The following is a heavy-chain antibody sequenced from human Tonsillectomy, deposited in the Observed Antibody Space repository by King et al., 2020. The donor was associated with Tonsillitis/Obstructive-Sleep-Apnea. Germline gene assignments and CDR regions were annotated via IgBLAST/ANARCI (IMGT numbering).Heavy chain of an antibody. CDR1: GFTFSNAW. CDR2: INSKSKGETT. Sequence: VQLVESGGGLVKPGGSLRLSCSASGFTFSNAWMSWVRQAPGKGPEWVGRINSKSKGETTDYTAPVRGRFTISRDDSKNTLCLQMNSLKTEDTAVYYCATDWGSGTYYVRAFDVWGLGTMVTVSS. D-gene: IGHD1-26*01. V-gene: IGHV3-15*01. CDR3: ATDWGSGTYYVRAFDV. J-gene: IGHJ3*01.